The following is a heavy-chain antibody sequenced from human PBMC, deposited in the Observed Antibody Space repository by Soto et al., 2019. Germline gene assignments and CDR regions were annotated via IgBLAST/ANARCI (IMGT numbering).Heavy chain of an antibody. CDR3: ARHRGGLFFDFDY. V-gene: IGHV4-59*04. J-gene: IGHJ4*02. CDR1: GGSISSYY. Sequence: PSETLSLTCTVSGGSISSYYWSWIRQPPGKGLEWIGYIYYSGSTYNNPSLKSRVTISVDTSKKQFSLKLSSVTAADTAVYYCARHRGGLFFDFDYWGQGTLVTVSS. D-gene: IGHD3-16*01. CDR2: IYYSGST.